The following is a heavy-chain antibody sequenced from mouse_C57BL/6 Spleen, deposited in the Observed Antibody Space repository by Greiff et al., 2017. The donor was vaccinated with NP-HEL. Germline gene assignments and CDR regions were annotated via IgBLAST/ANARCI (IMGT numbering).Heavy chain of an antibody. D-gene: IGHD2-1*01. Sequence: QVHVKQSGPGLVQPSQSLSITCTVSGFSLTSYGVHWVRQSPGQGLEWLGVIWRGGSTDYNAAFMSRLSITKDNSKSQAFFKMNSLQADDTAIYYCAKNGNYYAMDYWGQGTSVTVSS. J-gene: IGHJ4*01. CDR2: IWRGGST. CDR3: AKNGNYYAMDY. CDR1: GFSLTSYG. V-gene: IGHV2-5*01.